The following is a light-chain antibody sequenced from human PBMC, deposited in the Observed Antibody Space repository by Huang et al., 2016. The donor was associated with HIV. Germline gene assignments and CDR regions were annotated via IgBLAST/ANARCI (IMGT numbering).Light chain of an antibody. CDR3: QQYYRSSPRT. Sequence: DIVMTQSPESLAVSLGERATINCKSNPSVLYSLDNKNYIAWYQQKPGQPPKLLIYWASTRQSGVPDRFSGSGSGTDFTLTISSLQAADVAIYYCQQYYRSSPRTFGQGTKVEIK. J-gene: IGKJ1*01. CDR2: WAS. V-gene: IGKV4-1*01. CDR1: PSVLYSLDNKNY.